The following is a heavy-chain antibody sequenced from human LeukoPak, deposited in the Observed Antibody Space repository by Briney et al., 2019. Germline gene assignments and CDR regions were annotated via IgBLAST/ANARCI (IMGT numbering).Heavy chain of an antibody. D-gene: IGHD2-2*01. V-gene: IGHV3-23*01. CDR2: ISGSGGST. CDR1: GFTFSSYA. J-gene: IGHJ4*02. CDR3: AKDLGYCSSTSCYGVDY. Sequence: GGSLRLSCAPSGFTFSSYAMSWARHAPGKGLEWVSAISGSGGSTYYADSVKGRFTISRDNSKNTLYLQMNSLRAEDTAVYYCAKDLGYCSSTSCYGVDYWGQGTLVTVSS.